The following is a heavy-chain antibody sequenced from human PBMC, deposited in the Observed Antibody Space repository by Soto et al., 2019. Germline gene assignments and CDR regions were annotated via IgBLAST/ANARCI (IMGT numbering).Heavy chain of an antibody. V-gene: IGHV4-59*01. CDR3: ARDRWGEDGSGSYSLDY. D-gene: IGHD3-10*01. Sequence: QVQLQESGPGLVKPSETLSLTCTVSGGSISSYYWSWIRQPPGKGLEWIGYIYYSGSTNYNPSLKSRVTISVDTPKNQFSRKRSSVTAADTAVYYCARDRWGEDGSGSYSLDYWGQGTLVTVSS. CDR2: IYYSGST. CDR1: GGSISSYY. J-gene: IGHJ4*02.